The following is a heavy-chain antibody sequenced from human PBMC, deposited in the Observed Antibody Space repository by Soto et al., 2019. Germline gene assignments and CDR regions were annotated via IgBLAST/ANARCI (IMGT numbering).Heavy chain of an antibody. CDR3: ARRGGSYSGEYNWFDP. J-gene: IGHJ5*02. Sequence: GESLKISCKGSGYSFTSYWIGWVRQMPGKGLEWMGIIYPGDSDTRYSPSFQGQVTISADKSISTTYLQWSSLKASDTAMYYCARRGGSYSGEYNWFDPWGQGTLVTVSS. D-gene: IGHD1-26*01. CDR2: IYPGDSDT. V-gene: IGHV5-51*01. CDR1: GYSFTSYW.